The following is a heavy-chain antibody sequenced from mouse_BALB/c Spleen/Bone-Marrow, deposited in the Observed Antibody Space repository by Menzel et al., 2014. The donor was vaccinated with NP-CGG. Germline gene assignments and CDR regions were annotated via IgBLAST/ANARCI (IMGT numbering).Heavy chain of an antibody. Sequence: LVESGPELVKPGASVKMSCKASGYTFTSYVMHWVKQKPGQGLEWIGYINPYNDGTKYNEKFKGKATLTSDKSSSTAYMELSSLTSADSAVYYCARWRYPYAMDYWGQGTSVTVSS. CDR3: ARWRYPYAMDY. CDR2: INPYNDGT. J-gene: IGHJ4*01. V-gene: IGHV1-14*01. CDR1: GYTFTSYV. D-gene: IGHD5-1-1*01.